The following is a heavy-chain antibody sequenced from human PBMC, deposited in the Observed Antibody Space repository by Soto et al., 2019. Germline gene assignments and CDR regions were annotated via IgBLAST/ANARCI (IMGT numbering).Heavy chain of an antibody. J-gene: IGHJ5*02. D-gene: IGHD3-3*01. CDR2: INPKTGGT. CDR1: GYIFTDYY. V-gene: IGHV1-2*04. CDR3: ARVQGNRREWWFDP. Sequence: GASVKVSCKTSGYIFTDYYIHWVRQAPGQGLEWMGYINPKTGGTTYAQKFQGWVTMTRDTSVSTAYIDLSSLKFNDTAVYYCARVQGNRREWWFDPWGQGTLVTVSS.